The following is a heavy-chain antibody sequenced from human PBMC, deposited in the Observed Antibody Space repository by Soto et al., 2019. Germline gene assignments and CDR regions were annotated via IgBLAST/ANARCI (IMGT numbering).Heavy chain of an antibody. CDR1: GGSISSSSYY. J-gene: IGHJ4*02. V-gene: IGHV4-39*01. D-gene: IGHD6-19*01. Sequence: SETLSLTCTVSGGSISSSSYYWGWIRQPPGKGLEWIGSIYYSGSTYYNPSLKSRVTISVDTSKNQFSLKLSSVTAADTAVYYCARKLTYSSGSLYFDYWGQGTLVTVSS. CDR2: IYYSGST. CDR3: ARKLTYSSGSLYFDY.